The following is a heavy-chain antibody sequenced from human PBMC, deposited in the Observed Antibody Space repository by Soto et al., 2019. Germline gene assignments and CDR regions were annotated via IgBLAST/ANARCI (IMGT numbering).Heavy chain of an antibody. V-gene: IGHV3-33*01. CDR3: ARVGVTVTSVY. J-gene: IGHJ4*02. CDR1: GFTFSAYG. Sequence: QVQLVESGGGVVQPGRSLRLSCAASGFTFSAYGMHWVRQAPGKGLEWLAMIYYDGNNKYYADSVEGRFTISRDNTKNTLHLQMTSLRAEDTAVYYWARVGVTVTSVYWGQGTLVTVSS. CDR2: IYYDGNNK. D-gene: IGHD4-17*01.